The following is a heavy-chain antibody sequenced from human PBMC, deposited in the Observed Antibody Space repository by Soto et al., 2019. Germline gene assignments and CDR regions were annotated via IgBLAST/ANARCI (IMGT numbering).Heavy chain of an antibody. V-gene: IGHV1-2*04. CDR3: ARGSVGPTTDFDY. J-gene: IGHJ4*02. Sequence: ASVKVSCKASGYTFTGFHIHWVRQAPGQGLEWMGWINPNGGGRNYAQKFQGWVTMTRDTSISTAYMELSRLKSDDTAAYYCARGSVGPTTDFDYWGKGTLVTVSS. CDR1: GYTFTGFH. CDR2: INPNGGGR. D-gene: IGHD1-26*01.